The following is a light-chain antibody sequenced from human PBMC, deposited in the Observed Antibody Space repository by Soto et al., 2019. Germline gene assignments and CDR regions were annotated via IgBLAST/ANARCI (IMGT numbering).Light chain of an antibody. V-gene: IGKV3-20*01. CDR2: GAS. CDR3: QQYGSSPLT. CDR1: QSVSNNY. J-gene: IGKJ4*01. Sequence: EIVLTQSPGTLTLSPGERATLSCRASQSVSNNYLAWYQQKPGQAPRLLIYGASRRATGIPDRFSGSGSGTAFTLTISRLELEDFAAYSCQQYGSSPLTFGGGTKVEIK.